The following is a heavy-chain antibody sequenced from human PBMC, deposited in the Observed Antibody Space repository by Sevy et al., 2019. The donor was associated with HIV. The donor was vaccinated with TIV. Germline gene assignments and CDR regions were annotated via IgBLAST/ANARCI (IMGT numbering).Heavy chain of an antibody. Sequence: GGSLRLSCAASGFTFSDYYMSWIRQAPGKGLEWFSYISSSGSTIYYADSVKGRFTISRDNAKNSLYLQMNSLRAEDTAVYYCARGTGSSGWYFDYYGMDVWGQGTTVTVSS. CDR2: ISSSGSTI. J-gene: IGHJ6*02. CDR1: GFTFSDYY. D-gene: IGHD6-19*01. CDR3: ARGTGSSGWYFDYYGMDV. V-gene: IGHV3-11*01.